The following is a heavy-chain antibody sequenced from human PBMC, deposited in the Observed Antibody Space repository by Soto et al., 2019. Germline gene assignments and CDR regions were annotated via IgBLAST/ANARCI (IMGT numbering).Heavy chain of an antibody. Sequence: PGESLKISCEGSGYPFSNYWIGWVRQKPGKGLEWMGIINLSDSDVRYSPSFQGQVVISSDRSTSTAYLQWSSLTASDTAIYYCARRGYSIYGDYHYGMDVWGQGTAVTVSS. D-gene: IGHD6-13*01. CDR1: GYPFSNYW. CDR3: ARRGYSIYGDYHYGMDV. J-gene: IGHJ6*02. V-gene: IGHV5-51*01. CDR2: INLSDSDV.